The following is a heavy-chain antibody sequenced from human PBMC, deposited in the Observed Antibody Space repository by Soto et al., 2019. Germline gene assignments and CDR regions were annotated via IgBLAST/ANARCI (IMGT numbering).Heavy chain of an antibody. V-gene: IGHV5-51*01. J-gene: IGHJ3*02. D-gene: IGHD2-2*01. CDR2: IYPGDSDN. CDR1: GYSFTSYW. Sequence: GASLKISCKGSGYSFTSYWIGGVRQMPGKVVEWMGIIYPGDSDNRYSQSFHGQVTTSADKSLSTAYLQWSSLKASEPAMYYCARHKDIVVGPAATTVGVCNIWGQGTMVTVSS. CDR3: ARHKDIVVGPAATTVGVCNI.